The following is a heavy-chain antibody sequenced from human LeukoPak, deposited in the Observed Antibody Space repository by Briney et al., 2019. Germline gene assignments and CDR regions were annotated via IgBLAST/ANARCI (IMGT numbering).Heavy chain of an antibody. Sequence: SETLSPTCAVYGGSFSGYYWSWIRQPPGKGLEWIGEINHSGSTNYNPSLKSRVTISVDTSKNQFSLKLSSVTAADTAVYYCARVDKSSGYYYEALGLDYWGQGTLVTVSS. J-gene: IGHJ4*02. D-gene: IGHD3-22*01. CDR3: ARVDKSSGYYYEALGLDY. V-gene: IGHV4-34*01. CDR2: INHSGST. CDR1: GGSFSGYY.